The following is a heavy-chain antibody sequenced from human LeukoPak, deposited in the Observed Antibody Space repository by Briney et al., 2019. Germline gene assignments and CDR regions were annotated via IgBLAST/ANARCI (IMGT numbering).Heavy chain of an antibody. CDR1: GFTFSSYS. J-gene: IGHJ4*02. CDR2: ISSDSTYI. Sequence: GGYLRLSCAASGFTFSSYSMNWVCQAPGKGLEWVSSISSDSTYINYADSVKGRFTISRDNAKNSLYLQMNCLRDEDTAVYYCARDYYGDYYFDFWGQGTLVTVSS. D-gene: IGHD4-17*01. CDR3: ARDYYGDYYFDF. V-gene: IGHV3-21*01.